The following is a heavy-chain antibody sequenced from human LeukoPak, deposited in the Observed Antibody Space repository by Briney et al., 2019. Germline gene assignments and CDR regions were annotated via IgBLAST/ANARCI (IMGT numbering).Heavy chain of an antibody. J-gene: IGHJ4*02. V-gene: IGHV3-11*03. Sequence: GGSLRLSCAASGLTYRNYYFSWVRQAPGRGLDGISYISDDGSYANSTYSVRGQFTFSRENAKNSLVLQMDSLRVEDTALDYCARTKGCGPGSHFDYWGQGTMVTVS. CDR2: ISDDGSYA. CDR3: ARTKGCGPGSHFDY. D-gene: IGHD3-10*01. CDR1: GLTYRNYY.